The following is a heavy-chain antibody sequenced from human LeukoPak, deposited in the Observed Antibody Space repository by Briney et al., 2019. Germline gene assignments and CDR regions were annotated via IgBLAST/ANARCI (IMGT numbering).Heavy chain of an antibody. CDR2: IGSDGSTT. Sequence: PGGSLRLSCVASGFTFSSYWMHWVRQPPGNGLVWVSRIGSDGSTTTYADSVKGRFTISRDNAKNTLYLQMNSLRAEDTAVYYCAGERSGSSGYYSAIDSWGQGTLVTVSS. J-gene: IGHJ4*02. CDR1: GFTFSSYW. D-gene: IGHD3-22*01. CDR3: AGERSGSSGYYSAIDS. V-gene: IGHV3-74*01.